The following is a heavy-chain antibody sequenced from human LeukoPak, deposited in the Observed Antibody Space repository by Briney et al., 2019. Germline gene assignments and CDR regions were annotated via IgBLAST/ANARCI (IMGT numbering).Heavy chain of an antibody. D-gene: IGHD3-10*01. V-gene: IGHV3-23*01. J-gene: IGHJ4*02. CDR1: GLTFSSNG. Sequence: PGGSLRLSCAASGLTFSSNGMSWVRQAPGKGLEWVSSISDSGGRTYYAESVKGRITISRDNSKNTLYLQMNSLRAEDTAVYYCGRLLGDYWGQGTLVTVSS. CDR3: GRLLGDY. CDR2: ISDSGGRT.